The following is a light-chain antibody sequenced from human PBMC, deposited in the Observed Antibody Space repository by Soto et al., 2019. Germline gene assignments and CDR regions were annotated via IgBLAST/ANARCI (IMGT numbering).Light chain of an antibody. CDR1: QSVSSN. CDR3: QQYNNWLIT. J-gene: IGKJ5*01. V-gene: IGKV3-15*01. CDR2: GAS. Sequence: EIVMTQSPATLSVSPGERATLSCRASQSVSSNLAWYQQKPGQAPRIIIYGASTRATGIPARFSGSGSGTEFTLTISSLQSEDFEVYYCQQYNNWLITFGQGTRLEIK.